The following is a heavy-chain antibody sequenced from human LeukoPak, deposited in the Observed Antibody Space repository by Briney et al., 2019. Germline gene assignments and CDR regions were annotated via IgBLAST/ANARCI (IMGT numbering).Heavy chain of an antibody. D-gene: IGHD2-2*01. CDR2: IYPGDSDT. CDR3: ARQKGYCSSTSCRRDYYYYYSMDV. Sequence: GESLKISCKGSGYSFTSYWIGWVRQMPGKGLEWMGIIYPGDSDTRYSPSFQGQVTISADKSISTAYLQWSSLKASDTAMYYCARQKGYCSSTSCRRDYYYYYSMDVWGQGTTVTVSS. V-gene: IGHV5-51*01. CDR1: GYSFTSYW. J-gene: IGHJ6*02.